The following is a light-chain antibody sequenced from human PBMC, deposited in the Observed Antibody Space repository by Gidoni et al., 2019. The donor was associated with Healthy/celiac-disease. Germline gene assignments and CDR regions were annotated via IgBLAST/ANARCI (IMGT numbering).Light chain of an antibody. J-gene: IGKJ5*01. Sequence: IVLTQSPAPLSLSPGERATLSCRASQSVSSYLAWYQQKPGQAPRLLIYDASNRATGIPARFSGSGSGTDFTLTISSLEPEDFAVYYCQQRSNWPPITFXXXTRLEIK. CDR1: QSVSSY. CDR3: QQRSNWPPIT. CDR2: DAS. V-gene: IGKV3-11*01.